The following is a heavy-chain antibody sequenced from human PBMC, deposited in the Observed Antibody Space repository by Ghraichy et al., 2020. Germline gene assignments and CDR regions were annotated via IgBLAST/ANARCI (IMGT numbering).Heavy chain of an antibody. CDR3: ARLGISGSGGRGWFDP. Sequence: SETLSLTCTVSGGSISSSSYYWGWIRRPPGKGLEWIGSMYYSGSTNYNASLKSRVTISVDTSKNQFSLKLSSVTAADTAVYYCARLGISGSGGRGWFDPCGQGTPVTVSS. CDR1: GGSISSSSYY. V-gene: IGHV4-39*01. CDR2: MYYSGST. D-gene: IGHD6-19*01. J-gene: IGHJ5*02.